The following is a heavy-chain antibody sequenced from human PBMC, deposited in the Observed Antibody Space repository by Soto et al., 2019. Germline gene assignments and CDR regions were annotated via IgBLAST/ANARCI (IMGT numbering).Heavy chain of an antibody. J-gene: IGHJ6*02. Sequence: GGSLRLSCAASGFTFSGSAMHWVRQASGKGLEWVGRIRSKANSYATAYAASVKGRFTISRDDSKNTAYLQMNSLKTEDTAVYYCTRRMSGSGYYYYGMDVWGQGTTVTVSS. V-gene: IGHV3-73*01. D-gene: IGHD1-26*01. CDR2: IRSKANSYAT. CDR3: TRRMSGSGYYYYGMDV. CDR1: GFTFSGSA.